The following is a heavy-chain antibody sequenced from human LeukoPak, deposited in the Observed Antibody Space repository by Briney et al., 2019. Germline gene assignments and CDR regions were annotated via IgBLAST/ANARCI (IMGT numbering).Heavy chain of an antibody. CDR1: GFTFSSYS. J-gene: IGHJ6*03. Sequence: GGSLRLSCAASGFTFSSYSMNWVRQAPGKGLEWVSSISSSSSYIYYADSVKGRFTISRDNAKNSLYLQMNSLRAEDTAVYYCARSLRGAYYFYMDVWGKGTTVTVSS. V-gene: IGHV3-21*01. CDR3: ARSLRGAYYFYMDV. CDR2: ISSSSSYI. D-gene: IGHD3-10*01.